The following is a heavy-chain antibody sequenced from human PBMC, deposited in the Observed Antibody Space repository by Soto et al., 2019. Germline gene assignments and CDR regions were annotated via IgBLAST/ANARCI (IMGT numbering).Heavy chain of an antibody. CDR2: IYYSGST. CDR3: AREPVPAAIRTYFYGMDV. Sequence: TLSLTCTVSGGSISSSSYYWGWIRQPPGKGLEWIGSIYYSGSTYYNPSLKSRVTISVDTSKNQFSLKLSSVTAADTAVYYCAREPVPAAIRTYFYGMDVWGQGTTVTVSS. J-gene: IGHJ6*02. V-gene: IGHV4-39*02. D-gene: IGHD2-2*02. CDR1: GGSISSSSYY.